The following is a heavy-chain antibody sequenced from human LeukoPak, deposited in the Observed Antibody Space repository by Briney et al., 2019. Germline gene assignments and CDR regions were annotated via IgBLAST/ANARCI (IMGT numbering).Heavy chain of an antibody. CDR3: ARVLGTDSSGYYHDY. D-gene: IGHD3-22*01. V-gene: IGHV1-18*01. CDR2: ISAYNGNT. CDR1: GYTFTSYG. Sequence: GASVTVSCTASGYTFTSYGISWVRQAPGQGLEWMGWISAYNGNTNYAQKLQGRVTMTTDTSTSTAYMELRSLRSDDTAVYYCARVLGTDSSGYYHDYWGQGTLVTVSS. J-gene: IGHJ4*02.